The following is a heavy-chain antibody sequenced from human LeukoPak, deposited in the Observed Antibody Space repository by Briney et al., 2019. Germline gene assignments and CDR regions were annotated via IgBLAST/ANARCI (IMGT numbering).Heavy chain of an antibody. CDR1: GGSISSYY. J-gene: IGHJ4*02. CDR3: ASIXYXXXXXHXDS. V-gene: IGHV4-59*08. CDR2: IYYSGST. Sequence: SETLSLTCTVSGGSISSYYWSWIRQPPGKGREWIGYIYYSGSTNYNPSLKSRVTISVDTSKNQFSLQLSSVTAADTAVYYCASIXYXXXXXHXDSWGQGXLATVSS. D-gene: IGHD2-21*01.